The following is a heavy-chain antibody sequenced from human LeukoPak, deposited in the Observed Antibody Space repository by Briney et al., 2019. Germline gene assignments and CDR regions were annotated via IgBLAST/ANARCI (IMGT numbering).Heavy chain of an antibody. CDR1: GGSMSSSSFY. J-gene: IGHJ4*02. V-gene: IGHV4-39*07. CDR3: ARASGGQQRFDY. Sequence: SETLSLTCTVSGGSMSSSSFYWGWIRQPPGKGLEWIGSIYYSGSTYYNPSLKSRVTISLDTSKNQFSLRLSSVTAADTAVYYCARASGGQQRFDYWGQGPLVTVSS. CDR2: IYYSGST. D-gene: IGHD6-13*01.